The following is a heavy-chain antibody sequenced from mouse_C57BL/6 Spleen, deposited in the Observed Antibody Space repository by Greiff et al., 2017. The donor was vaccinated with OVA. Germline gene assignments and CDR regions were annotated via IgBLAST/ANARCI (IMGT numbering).Heavy chain of an antibody. V-gene: IGHV1-74*01. Sequence: QVQLQQPGAELVKPGASVKVSCKASGYTFTSYWMHWVKQRPGQGLEWIGRIHPSDSDTNYNQKFKGKATLTVDKSSSTAYMPLSSLTSEDSAVYYCAVYGYVEEDYAMDYWGQGTSVTVSS. CDR1: GYTFTSYW. CDR3: AVYGYVEEDYAMDY. CDR2: IHPSDSDT. D-gene: IGHD2-2*01. J-gene: IGHJ4*01.